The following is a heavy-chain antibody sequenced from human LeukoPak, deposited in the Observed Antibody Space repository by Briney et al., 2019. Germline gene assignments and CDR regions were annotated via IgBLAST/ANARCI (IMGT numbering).Heavy chain of an antibody. CDR1: GYSFTSYW. V-gene: IGHV5-51*01. CDR3: ARHAGHPYCSAGSCYAY. CDR2: IYPGDSDT. Sequence: GESLKISCKGSGYSFTSYWIGWVRQTPGKGLEWMGIIYPGDSDTRYSPSFQGQVTISADKSISTAYLQWSSLKASDAAMYYCARHAGHPYCSAGSCYAYWGQGTLVTVSS. D-gene: IGHD2-15*01. J-gene: IGHJ4*02.